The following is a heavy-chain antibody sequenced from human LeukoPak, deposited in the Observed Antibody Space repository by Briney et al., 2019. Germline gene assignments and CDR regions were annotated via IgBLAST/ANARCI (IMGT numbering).Heavy chain of an antibody. J-gene: IGHJ4*02. CDR2: IYTSGST. CDR3: ARERDSAKDY. CDR1: GGSVSSSSYY. V-gene: IGHV4-39*07. Sequence: SETLSLTCTVSGGSVSSSSYYWGWIRQPPGKGLEWIGRIYTSGSTNYNPSLKSRVTMSVDTSKNQFSLKLSSVTAADTAVYYCARERDSAKDYWGQGTLVTVSS. D-gene: IGHD5-18*01.